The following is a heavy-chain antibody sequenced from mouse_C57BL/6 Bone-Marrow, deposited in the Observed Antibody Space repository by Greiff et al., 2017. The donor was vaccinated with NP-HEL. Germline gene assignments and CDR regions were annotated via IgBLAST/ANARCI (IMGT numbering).Heavy chain of an antibody. V-gene: IGHV1-55*01. Sequence: VQLQQPGAELVKPGASVTMSCKASGYTFTSYWITWVKQRPGQGLEWIGDIYPGSGSTNYNEKFTSKATLTVDTSSSTAYMQLISLTSDDSAVYYCAREGNPYYDYIYYAMDYWGQGTSVTVAS. CDR1: GYTFTSYW. J-gene: IGHJ4*01. D-gene: IGHD2-4*01. CDR3: AREGNPYYDYIYYAMDY. CDR2: IYPGSGST.